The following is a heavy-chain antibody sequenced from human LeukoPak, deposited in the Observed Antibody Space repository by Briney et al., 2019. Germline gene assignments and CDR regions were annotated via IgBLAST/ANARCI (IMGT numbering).Heavy chain of an antibody. CDR1: GFTFSSYE. D-gene: IGHD3-10*01. CDR2: ISRSSSDM. CDR3: ARDRYGSGPNPLRH. Sequence: GGSLRLSCAASGFTFSSYEMNWVRQAPGKGLEWVSSISRSSSDMYYADSVKGRFTISRDNAKNSLYLQMNSLRAEDTAVYYCARDRYGSGPNPLRHWGQGTLVTVSS. V-gene: IGHV3-21*01. J-gene: IGHJ1*01.